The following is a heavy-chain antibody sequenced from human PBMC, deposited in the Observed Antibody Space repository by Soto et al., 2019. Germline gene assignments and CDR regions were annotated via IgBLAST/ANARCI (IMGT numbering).Heavy chain of an antibody. D-gene: IGHD3-10*01. J-gene: IGHJ4*02. V-gene: IGHV3-9*01. CDR2: ISWNSGSI. CDR3: AKDRGTYGSGSYYDPVFDY. CDR1: GFTFDDYA. Sequence: ESGGGLVQPGRSLRLSCAASGFTFDDYAMHWVRQAPGKGLEWVSGISWNSGSIGYADSVKGRFTISRDNAKNSLYLQMNSLRAEDTALYYCAKDRGTYGSGSYYDPVFDYWGQGTLVTVSS.